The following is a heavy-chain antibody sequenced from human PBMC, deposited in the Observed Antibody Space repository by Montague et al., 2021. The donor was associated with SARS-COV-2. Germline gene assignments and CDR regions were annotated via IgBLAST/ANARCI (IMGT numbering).Heavy chain of an antibody. D-gene: IGHD3-3*01. CDR3: ARGSGKKTIFGVVISYFDY. CDR1: GGSISSGGYY. CDR2: IYYSGST. J-gene: IGHJ4*02. Sequence: TLSLTCTVSGGSISSGGYYWSWIRQHPGKGLEWIGYIYYSGSTYYNPSLKSRVTISVDTSKNQFSLKLSSVTAADTAVYYCARGSGKKTIFGVVISYFDYWGQGTLVTVSS. V-gene: IGHV4-31*03.